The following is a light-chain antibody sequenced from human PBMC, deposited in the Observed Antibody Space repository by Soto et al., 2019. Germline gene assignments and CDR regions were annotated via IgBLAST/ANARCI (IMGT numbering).Light chain of an antibody. V-gene: IGLV1-47*01. Sequence: QSVLTQLPSVYGTPGQRVTISCSGSSSNIGSNYVYWYQQLPGTAPKVLIYRNNQRPSGVPDRFSGSKSGTSASLAISGLRSEDEADYYCAAWDDSLSGHYVFGTGTKVTVL. CDR2: RNN. J-gene: IGLJ1*01. CDR1: SSNIGSNY. CDR3: AAWDDSLSGHYV.